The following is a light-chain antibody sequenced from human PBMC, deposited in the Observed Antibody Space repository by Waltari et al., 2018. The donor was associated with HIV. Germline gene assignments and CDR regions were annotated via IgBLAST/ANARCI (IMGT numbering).Light chain of an antibody. CDR2: GTS. CDR1: QSVRSN. J-gene: IGKJ1*01. Sequence: IVMAQSPVSLSVSPGERATLSCWASQSVRSNLAWYQQKPGQAPRCLIYGTSARATGVPARFSGSGSGTYFTLTINSLQSDDFAVYYCQQYYNSPTFGQGTKVE. V-gene: IGKV3-15*01. CDR3: QQYYNSPT.